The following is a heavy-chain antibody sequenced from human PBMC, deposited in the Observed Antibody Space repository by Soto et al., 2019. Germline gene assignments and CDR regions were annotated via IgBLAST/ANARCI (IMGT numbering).Heavy chain of an antibody. CDR1: GGYFSGYY. V-gene: IGHV4-34*01. Sequence: PSETLSLTCAVYGGYFSGYYWSWIRQPPGKGLEWIGEINHSGSTNYNPSLKSRVTISVDTSKNQFSLKLSSVTAADTAVYYCARVVVPAAMRAYAGGFDYWGQGTLVTVSS. CDR3: ARVVVPAAMRAYAGGFDY. J-gene: IGHJ4*02. D-gene: IGHD2-2*01. CDR2: INHSGST.